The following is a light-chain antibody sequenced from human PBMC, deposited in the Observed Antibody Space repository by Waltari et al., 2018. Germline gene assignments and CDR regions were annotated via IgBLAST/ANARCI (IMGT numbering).Light chain of an antibody. CDR1: QSVGRT. J-gene: IGKJ1*01. CDR3: QKYRTRPAT. Sequence: SCRARQSVGRTLAWYQQRPGPAPRLLIYDASSMATVIPDRFSGSVSGTDFSLTISRLEPEDFAVYYCQKYRTRPATFGQGTKVEVK. V-gene: IGKV3-20*01. CDR2: DAS.